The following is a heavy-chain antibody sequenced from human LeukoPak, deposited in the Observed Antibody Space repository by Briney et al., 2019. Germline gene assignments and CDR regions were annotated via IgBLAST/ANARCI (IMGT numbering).Heavy chain of an antibody. D-gene: IGHD3-16*01. J-gene: IGHJ4*02. CDR1: GYSFTSYW. Sequence: GESLKISCKGSGYSFTSYWIGWVRQMPGKGLEWMGNIYPGDSDTRYSPSFQSQVTIPADKSISTAYLQWSSLKASDTAMYYCARRSEVMGLAFDYWGQGTLVTVSS. V-gene: IGHV5-51*01. CDR3: ARRSEVMGLAFDY. CDR2: IYPGDSDT.